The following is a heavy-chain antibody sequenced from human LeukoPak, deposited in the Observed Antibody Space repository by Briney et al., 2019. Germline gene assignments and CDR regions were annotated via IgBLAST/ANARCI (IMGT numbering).Heavy chain of an antibody. D-gene: IGHD3-10*01. CDR3: ARVSGTTSFGNYWFDS. CDR2: INPNSGDT. J-gene: IGHJ5*01. Sequence: GASVKVSCKASGYTFTVNHMYWVRQAPGQGLEWMGWINPNSGDTTSAQKFQGRITMTRDTSISTAYMELTRLTSDDTAVYYCARVSGTTSFGNYWFDSWGRGTLVTVSS. V-gene: IGHV1-2*02. CDR1: GYTFTVNH.